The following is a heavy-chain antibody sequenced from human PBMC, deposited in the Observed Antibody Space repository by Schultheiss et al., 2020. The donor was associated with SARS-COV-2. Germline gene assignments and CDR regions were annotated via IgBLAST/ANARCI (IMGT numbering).Heavy chain of an antibody. CDR3: AREKGGGYYYYGMDV. CDR2: IYYSGST. V-gene: IGHV4-4*02. D-gene: IGHD3-10*01. Sequence: SETLSLTCAVSGGSISSSNWWSWVRQHPGKGLEWIGYIYYSGSTYYNPSLKSRVTISVDTSKNQFSLKLSSVTAADTAVYYCAREKGGGYYYYGMDVWGQGTTVTVSS. CDR1: GGSISSSNW. J-gene: IGHJ6*02.